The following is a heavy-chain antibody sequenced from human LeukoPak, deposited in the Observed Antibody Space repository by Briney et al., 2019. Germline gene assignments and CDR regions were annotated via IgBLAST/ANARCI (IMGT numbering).Heavy chain of an antibody. CDR2: IYYSGST. V-gene: IGHV4-59*01. Sequence: PSETLSLTCTVSGGSISSYYWSWIRQPPGKGLEWIGYIYYSGSTNYNPSLKSRVTISVDTSKNQFSLRLSPMTAADTAVYYCARVTGYMIEDYFDYWGQGTLVTVSS. J-gene: IGHJ4*02. D-gene: IGHD3-22*01. CDR3: ARVTGYMIEDYFDY. CDR1: GGSISSYY.